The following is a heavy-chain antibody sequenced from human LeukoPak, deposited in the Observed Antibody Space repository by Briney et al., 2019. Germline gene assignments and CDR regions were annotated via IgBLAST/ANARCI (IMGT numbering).Heavy chain of an antibody. V-gene: IGHV1-18*01. D-gene: IGHD3-16*01. CDR1: GYTFTSYG. CDR2: ISAYNGNT. Sequence: GASVKVSCKASGYTFTSYGSSWVRQAPGQGREWMGWISAYNGNTNYAQKLQGRVTITTDTATSTAYMELRSLRYDDTAVYYCAREVARLEKSYYYYMDVWGKGTTVTVSS. J-gene: IGHJ6*03. CDR3: AREVARLEKSYYYYMDV.